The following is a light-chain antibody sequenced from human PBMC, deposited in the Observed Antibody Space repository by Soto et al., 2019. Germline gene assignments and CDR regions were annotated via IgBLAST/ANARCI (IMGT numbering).Light chain of an antibody. Sequence: EIVLTQSPGTLSFSPGERATLSCRASQSVSSSYLAWYQLKPGQAPRFLIYGASNRATGIPDRFSGSGSGTDFTLTITRLEPEDFAMYYCQRYDSLRTFGQGTKVDI. CDR1: QSVSSSY. J-gene: IGKJ1*01. CDR3: QRYDSLRT. V-gene: IGKV3-20*01. CDR2: GAS.